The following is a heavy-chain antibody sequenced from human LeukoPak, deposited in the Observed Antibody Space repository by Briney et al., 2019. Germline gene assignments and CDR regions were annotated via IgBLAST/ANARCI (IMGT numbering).Heavy chain of an antibody. CDR1: GYTFSTYW. CDR2: IYPGDSDT. V-gene: IGHV5-51*01. Sequence: GESLKISCKGSGYTFSTYWIGWVRQMPGKGLEWMGIIYPGDSDTIYSPSFQGQVTISADKSISTAYLQWNSLKASDTAMYYCARHAIYSDSSSAFDIWAQGTMVPVFS. CDR3: ARHAIYSDSSSAFDI. D-gene: IGHD5-18*01. J-gene: IGHJ3*02.